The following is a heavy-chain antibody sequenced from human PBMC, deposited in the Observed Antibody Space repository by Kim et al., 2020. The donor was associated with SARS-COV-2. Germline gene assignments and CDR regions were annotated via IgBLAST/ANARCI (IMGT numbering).Heavy chain of an antibody. CDR3: ARSQYYFGSGIDY. J-gene: IGHJ4*02. V-gene: IGHV4-34*01. D-gene: IGHD3-10*01. Sequence: NSTPPLKSRVTISVDTSKNQFSLKLSSVTAADRAVYYCARSQYYFGSGIDYWGQGTLVTVSS.